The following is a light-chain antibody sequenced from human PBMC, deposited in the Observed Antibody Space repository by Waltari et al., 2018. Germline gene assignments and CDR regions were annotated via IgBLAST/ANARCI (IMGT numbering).Light chain of an antibody. Sequence: EIVLTQSPGTLSLSPGERATLSCRASQSIGIYLAGDQQRPGQAPRLLMYHASSRATGIPDRFSGSGSGTDFSLTISRLDPEDFAVYYCQKYESLPATFGQGTKVEIK. CDR2: HAS. V-gene: IGKV3-20*01. CDR1: QSIGIY. CDR3: QKYESLPAT. J-gene: IGKJ1*01.